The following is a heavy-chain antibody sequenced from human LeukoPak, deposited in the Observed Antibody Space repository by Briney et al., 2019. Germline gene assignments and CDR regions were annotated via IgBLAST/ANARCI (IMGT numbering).Heavy chain of an antibody. D-gene: IGHD2-2*01. V-gene: IGHV4-61*02. CDR1: GGSISSGSYY. CDR3: ARDRPYCSSTSCYYYFDY. Sequence: SETLSLTCTVSGGSISSGSYYWSWIRQPAGKGLEWIGRTYTSGSTNYNPSLKSRVTISVDTSKNQFSLKLSSVTAADTAVYYCARDRPYCSSTSCYYYFDYWGQGTLVTVSS. J-gene: IGHJ4*02. CDR2: TYTSGST.